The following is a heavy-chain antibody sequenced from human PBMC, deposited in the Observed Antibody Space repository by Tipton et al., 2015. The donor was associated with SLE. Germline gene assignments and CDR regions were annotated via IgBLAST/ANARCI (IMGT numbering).Heavy chain of an antibody. CDR3: ARHGGYYFDY. J-gene: IGHJ4*02. V-gene: IGHV4-34*01. Sequence: TLSLTCAVYGGSVSGHYWGWIRQPPGKGLEWIGEINHSGRTNYNPSLKSRVTISVDMSKNQFSLKLSSVNAADTAVYYCARHGGYYFDYWGQGTLVTVSS. CDR2: INHSGRT. D-gene: IGHD4-23*01. CDR1: GGSVSGHY.